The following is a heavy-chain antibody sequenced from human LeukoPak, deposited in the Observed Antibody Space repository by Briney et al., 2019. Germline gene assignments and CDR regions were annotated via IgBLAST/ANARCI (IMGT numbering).Heavy chain of an antibody. Sequence: SETLSLTCAVSGGSISSSNWWSWVCQPPGKGLEWIGEIYHSGSTNYNPSLKSRVTISVDKSKNQFSLKLSSVTAADTAVYYCARVGHYGDYFDYWGQGTLVTVSS. V-gene: IGHV4-4*02. J-gene: IGHJ4*02. CDR3: ARVGHYGDYFDY. D-gene: IGHD4-17*01. CDR1: GGSISSSNW. CDR2: IYHSGST.